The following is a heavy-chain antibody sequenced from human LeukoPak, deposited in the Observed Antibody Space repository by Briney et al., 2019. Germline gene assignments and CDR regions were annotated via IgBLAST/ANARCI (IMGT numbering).Heavy chain of an antibody. CDR2: IIPIFGTA. D-gene: IGHD2-15*01. CDR1: GGTFSSYE. J-gene: IGHJ3*02. CDR3: ARRYCSGGSCYSDRGGFDI. Sequence: GASVKVSRKASGGTFSSYEISWVRQAPGQGLEWMGGIIPIFGTANYAQKFQGRVTITADKSTSTAYMELSSLRSEDTAVYYCARRYCSGGSCYSDRGGFDIWGQGTMVTVSS. V-gene: IGHV1-69*06.